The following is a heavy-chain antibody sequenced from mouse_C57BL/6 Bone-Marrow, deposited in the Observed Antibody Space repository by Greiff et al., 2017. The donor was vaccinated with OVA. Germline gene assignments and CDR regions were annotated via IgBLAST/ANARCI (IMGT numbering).Heavy chain of an antibody. J-gene: IGHJ3*01. V-gene: IGHV1-19*01. CDR1: GYTFTDYY. Sequence: EVQLQQSGPVLVKPGASVKLTCKASGYTFTDYYLYWVKQSHGKSLDLIGVINTYNGGNSYNQKFKGKATLTVDKSSRTAYMELNSLTSEDSAIDYCAPRQLRRLFAYWGQGTLVTVSA. CDR3: APRQLRRLFAY. D-gene: IGHD3-2*02. CDR2: INTYNGGN.